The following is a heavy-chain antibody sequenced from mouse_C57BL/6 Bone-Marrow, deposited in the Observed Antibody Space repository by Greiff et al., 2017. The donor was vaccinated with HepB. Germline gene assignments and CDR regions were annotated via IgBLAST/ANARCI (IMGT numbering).Heavy chain of an antibody. J-gene: IGHJ2*01. CDR2: IDHENGDT. D-gene: IGHD1-1*01. CDR1: GFNIKDDY. Sequence: EVQLQQSGAELVRPGASVKLSCTASGFNIKDDYMHWVKQRPEQGLEWIGWIDHENGDTEYASKLQGKDTITADTASNTADLQLSSLTSEDSAVYYCTTEGYGSGYGDWGQGTTLTVSS. CDR3: TTEGYGSGYGD. V-gene: IGHV14-4*01.